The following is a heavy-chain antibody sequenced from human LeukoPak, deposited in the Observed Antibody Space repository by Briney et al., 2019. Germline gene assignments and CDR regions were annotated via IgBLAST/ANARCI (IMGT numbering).Heavy chain of an antibody. CDR2: ISAYNDST. D-gene: IGHD3-10*02. CDR3: ARDSRCSESPSIY. J-gene: IGHJ4*02. Sequence: ASVKVSCKASGYTFTMYGITWVRQAPGQGVEGRGWISAYNDSTNYAQKLQERVTMTTDAATSTVYMELRSLGSDDTAVYYCARDSRCSESPSIYWGQGTLVTVSS. CDR1: GYTFTMYG. V-gene: IGHV1-18*01.